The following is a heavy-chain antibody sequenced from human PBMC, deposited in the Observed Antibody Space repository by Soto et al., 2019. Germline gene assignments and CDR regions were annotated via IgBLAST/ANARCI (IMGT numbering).Heavy chain of an antibody. CDR3: AKTWSGADTNY. CDR1: GFTFSTYT. CDR2: ISGSGDAT. Sequence: EVHLLESGGGLEQPGGSLRLSCTASGFTFSTYTLSWVRQAPGKGLEWVSAISGSGDATYYAASVKGRFTISRDNSKNMLYLQLNSLRAEDTAFYYCAKTWSGADTNYWGQGTLVTVAS. D-gene: IGHD3-10*01. J-gene: IGHJ4*02. V-gene: IGHV3-23*01.